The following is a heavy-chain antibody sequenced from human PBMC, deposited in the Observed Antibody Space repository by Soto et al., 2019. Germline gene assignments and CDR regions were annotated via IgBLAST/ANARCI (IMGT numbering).Heavy chain of an antibody. CDR3: ARDFTARVTYNGPYYYAMDV. J-gene: IGHJ6*02. CDR2: IRYEGSNQ. Sequence: SLRLTCGTSGITFSTYGMHLVRQAPGKGLEWVAGIRYEGSNQYYADSVKGQFTSFRDNSKNTLYMQMDSLRADDTAVYYCARDFTARVTYNGPYYYAMDVWGQGTTVTVSS. V-gene: IGHV3-33*01. CDR1: GITFSTYG. D-gene: IGHD1-1*01.